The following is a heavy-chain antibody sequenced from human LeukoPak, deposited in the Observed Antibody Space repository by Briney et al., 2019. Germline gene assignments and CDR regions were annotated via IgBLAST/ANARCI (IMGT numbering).Heavy chain of an antibody. D-gene: IGHD3-22*01. CDR3: ARGRPYYYDSSGYYPAWRPGGYGMDV. CDR1: GYTFTSYD. J-gene: IGHJ6*02. Sequence: ASVKVSCKASGYTFTSYDINWVRQATGQGLEWMGWMNPNSGNTGYAQKFQGRVTMTRNTSISTAYMELSSLRSEDTAVYYCARGRPYYYDSSGYYPAWRPGGYGMDVWGQGTTVTVSS. CDR2: MNPNSGNT. V-gene: IGHV1-8*01.